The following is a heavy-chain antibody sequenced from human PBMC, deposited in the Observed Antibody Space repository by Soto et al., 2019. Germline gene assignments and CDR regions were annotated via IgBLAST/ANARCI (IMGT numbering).Heavy chain of an antibody. CDR2: VFGNGAGTP. Sequence: QVQLQESGPGLVRSSETLSLPCSVSGGSFTGDYWSWIRQPAGKGLQWIGRVFGNGAGTPIYNSSLKSRVTMSADPSKRQFSLTLTSVTAADTAIYYCARDLPPYGGRRSPPTGAFEDWGQGIMVTVSS. D-gene: IGHD2-15*01. J-gene: IGHJ4*02. V-gene: IGHV4-4*07. CDR3: ARDLPPYGGRRSPPTGAFED. CDR1: GGSFTGDY.